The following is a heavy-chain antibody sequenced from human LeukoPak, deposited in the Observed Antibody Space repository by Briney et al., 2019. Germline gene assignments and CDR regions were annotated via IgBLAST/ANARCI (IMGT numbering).Heavy chain of an antibody. CDR2: ISGSGVNT. CDR1: GYTFSSYA. V-gene: IGHV3-23*01. Sequence: GGSLRLSCIASGYTFSSYAMTWVRQAPGKGLEWVSAISGSGVNTYYADSVKGRFAASRDNSKNTLYLQMNSLRAEDTAVYYCARGRSGYGPFDAFDIWGQGTWVTVSS. CDR3: ARGRSGYGPFDAFDI. D-gene: IGHD3-22*01. J-gene: IGHJ3*02.